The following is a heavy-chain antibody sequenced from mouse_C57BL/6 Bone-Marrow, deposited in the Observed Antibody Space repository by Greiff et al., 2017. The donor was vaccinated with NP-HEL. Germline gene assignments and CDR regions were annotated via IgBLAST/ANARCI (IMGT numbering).Heavy chain of an antibody. D-gene: IGHD1-1*01. CDR1: GYTFTGYW. V-gene: IGHV1-9*01. J-gene: IGHJ2*01. CDR3: ARAAITTVVDTDY. Sequence: VQLQQSGAELIKPGASVKLSCKATGYTFTGYWIEWVKQRPGHGLEWIGEILPGSGSTYYNEKFKGKATFTADTSSNTAYMHLSSLTTEDSAIYYWARAAITTVVDTDYWGQGTTLTVSS. CDR2: ILPGSGST.